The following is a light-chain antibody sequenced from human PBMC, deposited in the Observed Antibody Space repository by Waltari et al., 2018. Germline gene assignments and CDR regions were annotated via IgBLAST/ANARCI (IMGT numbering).Light chain of an antibody. J-gene: IGKJ1*01. CDR2: NVF. V-gene: IGKV3-20*01. Sequence: IVLTQSPGTLSMSPGEGVTLSCRASQSLNRALAWYQQKPGQAPRLLIYNVFNRATDIPDRFSGSGSGTEFSLTISRLEPEDFAVYYCQHYVSLPATFGQETRVEIK. CDR3: QHYVSLPAT. CDR1: QSLNRA.